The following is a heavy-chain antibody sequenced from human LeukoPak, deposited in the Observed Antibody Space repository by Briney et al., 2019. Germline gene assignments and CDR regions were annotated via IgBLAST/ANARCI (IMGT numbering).Heavy chain of an antibody. V-gene: IGHV4-61*01. D-gene: IGHD6-13*01. Sequence: SETLSLTCTVSGYSISSGYYWGWIRQPPGKGLEWIGYIYYSGSTNYNPSLKSRVTISVDTSKNQFSLKLSSVTAADTAVYYCAHSSSWADAFDIWGQGTMVTVSS. CDR3: AHSSSWADAFDI. CDR2: IYYSGST. J-gene: IGHJ3*02. CDR1: GYSISSGYY.